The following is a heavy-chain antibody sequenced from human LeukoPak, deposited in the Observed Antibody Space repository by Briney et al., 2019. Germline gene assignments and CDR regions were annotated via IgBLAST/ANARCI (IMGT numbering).Heavy chain of an antibody. Sequence: TSETLSLTCAVSGGSISSEDHFWAWIRQPPGKGLEWIGNIYYSGSTNYNPSLKSRVTISVDTSKNQFSLKLSSVNAADTAVYFCARGTAVAGTWGQGTLVTVSS. J-gene: IGHJ5*02. CDR2: IYYSGST. D-gene: IGHD6-19*01. CDR3: ARGTAVAGT. V-gene: IGHV4-61*08. CDR1: GGSISSEDHF.